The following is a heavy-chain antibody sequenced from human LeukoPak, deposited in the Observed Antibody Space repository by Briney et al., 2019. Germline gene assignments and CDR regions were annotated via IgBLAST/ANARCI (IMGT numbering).Heavy chain of an antibody. J-gene: IGHJ4*02. CDR1: GFTFSSFV. V-gene: IGHV3-23*01. D-gene: IGHD3-16*01. CDR2: ISGSGGTT. CDR3: VLRGGATDY. Sequence: PRGSLRLSCAASGFTFSSFVLNWVRQAPGKGLEWVSTISGSGGTTYYADSVKGRFTISRDNSKNTLYLQMNSLRAEDTAVYYCVLRGGATDYWGQGTLVSVSS.